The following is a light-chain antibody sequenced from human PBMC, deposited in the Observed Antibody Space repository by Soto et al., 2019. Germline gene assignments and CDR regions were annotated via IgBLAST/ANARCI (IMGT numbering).Light chain of an antibody. CDR2: GAS. CDR1: QSVSSN. V-gene: IGKV3-15*01. J-gene: IGKJ4*01. Sequence: EIVMTQSPATLSVSPGERATLSCRASQSVSSNLAWYQQKPGQAPRLLIYGASTRATGIPVRFSGSGSGTEFTLSISSLQSEDFAVYYCQQYNNWPSLTFGGGTKVEIK. CDR3: QQYNNWPSLT.